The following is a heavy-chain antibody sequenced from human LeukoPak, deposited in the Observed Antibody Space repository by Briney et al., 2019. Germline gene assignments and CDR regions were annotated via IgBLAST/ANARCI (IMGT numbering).Heavy chain of an antibody. CDR2: ISSSSSYT. J-gene: IGHJ4*01. Sequence: VGSLTVSFAASGFIFSDYYMSWIRQAPGKGLEWVSYISSSSSYTAYADSVKGRFTISRDNAKNSLYLQINSLRAEDTAVYFCARAANTATGTPSLAIDYWGHRTPVSVSS. V-gene: IGHV3-11*05. CDR1: GFIFSDYY. D-gene: IGHD6-13*01. CDR3: ARAANTATGTPSLAIDY.